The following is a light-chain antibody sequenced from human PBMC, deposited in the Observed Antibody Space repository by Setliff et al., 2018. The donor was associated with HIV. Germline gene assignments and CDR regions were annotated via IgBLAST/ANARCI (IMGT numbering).Light chain of an antibody. CDR2: DVS. V-gene: IGLV2-14*01. CDR3: TSYTSSFTYV. J-gene: IGLJ1*01. Sequence: QSALTQPASVSGSPGQSITISCTGTSSDGGGYNYVSWYQRHPGKAPKRMIFDVSRRPSGVSNRFSGSKSGNTASLTISGLQAEDEADYYCTSYTSSFTYVFGSGTKVTVL. CDR1: SSDGGGYNY.